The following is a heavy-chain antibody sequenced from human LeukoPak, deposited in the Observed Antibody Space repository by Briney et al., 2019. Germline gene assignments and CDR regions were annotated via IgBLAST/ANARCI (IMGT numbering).Heavy chain of an antibody. CDR3: ARAVSGTLGGADM. V-gene: IGHV1-2*02. Sequence: ASVKVSCKASGYNFIDYFIHWMRQTPGQGPEWMGWINPKSGVTRYAQKFQDRATMTRDTAAYMELSSLRSDDTAVYYCARAVSGTLGGADMWGQGTAVTVSS. CDR2: INPKSGVT. D-gene: IGHD1-7*01. CDR1: GYNFIDYF. J-gene: IGHJ3*02.